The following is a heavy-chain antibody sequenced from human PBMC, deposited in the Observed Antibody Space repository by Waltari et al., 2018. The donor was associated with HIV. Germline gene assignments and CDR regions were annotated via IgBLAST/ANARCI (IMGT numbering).Heavy chain of an antibody. J-gene: IGHJ5*02. Sequence: QVKLVESGGGVVQPGRSLRLSCAASGLSFSSYGMHWVRQAPVKGVEWVAVSACDGSNKYYADTMKGRFTISRENSKNALYLQMNSLIAEDTAVYYCAKDYFVVVTAAGPFDPWGQGTLVTVSS. D-gene: IGHD2-21*02. CDR1: GLSFSSYG. CDR3: AKDYFVVVTAAGPFDP. CDR2: SACDGSNK. V-gene: IGHV3-30*18.